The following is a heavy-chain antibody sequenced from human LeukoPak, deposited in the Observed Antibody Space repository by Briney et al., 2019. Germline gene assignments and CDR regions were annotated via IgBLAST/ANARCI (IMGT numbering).Heavy chain of an antibody. CDR1: GGSISSYY. CDR3: AISDYYGSGSQVDY. CDR2: IYYSGST. V-gene: IGHV4-59*01. J-gene: IGHJ4*02. D-gene: IGHD3-10*01. Sequence: PSETLSLTCTVSGGSISSYYWSWIRQPPGQGLEWIGYIYYSGSTNYNPSLKSRVIISVDTSKNQFSLKLSSVTAADTAVHYCAISDYYGSGSQVDYWGQGTLVTVSS.